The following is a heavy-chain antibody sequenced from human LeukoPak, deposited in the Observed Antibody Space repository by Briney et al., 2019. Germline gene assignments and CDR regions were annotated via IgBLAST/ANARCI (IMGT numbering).Heavy chain of an antibody. CDR3: ARDLESDYGGNSIGY. D-gene: IGHD4-23*01. V-gene: IGHV3-33*01. CDR2: IWYDGSNK. CDR1: GFTFSSYG. Sequence: GGSLRLSCAASGFTFSSYGMHWVRQAPGKGLEWVAVIWYDGSNKYYADSVKGRFTISRDNSKNTLYLQMNSLRAEDTAVYYCARDLESDYGGNSIGYWGQGTLVTVSS. J-gene: IGHJ4*02.